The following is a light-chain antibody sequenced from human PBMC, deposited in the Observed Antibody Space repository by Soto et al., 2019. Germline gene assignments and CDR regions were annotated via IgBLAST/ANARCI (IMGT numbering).Light chain of an antibody. V-gene: IGKV3-11*01. CDR1: QSVSFQ. CDR2: DAS. Sequence: EIVLTQSPATLSLSPGERATLSCRASQSVSFQLAWYQQKPGQAPRLLISDASSRATGIPARFSGSGSGTDFTLTISSLEPEDFAVYYCQQRSNWPLTFGGGTKVEIK. J-gene: IGKJ4*01. CDR3: QQRSNWPLT.